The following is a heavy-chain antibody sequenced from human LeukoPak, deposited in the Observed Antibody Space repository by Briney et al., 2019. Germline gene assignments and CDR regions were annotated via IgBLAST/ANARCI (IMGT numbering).Heavy chain of an antibody. V-gene: IGHV3-74*01. Sequence: GGSLRLSCAASGFTFSSYWMHWVRHAPGKGLVWVSRINSDGSSTSYADSVKGRFTISRDNAKNTLYLQMNSLRAEDTAVYYCARDHWLLKYSGAFDIWGQGTMVTVSS. CDR3: ARDHWLLKYSGAFDI. D-gene: IGHD3-9*01. CDR2: INSDGSST. J-gene: IGHJ3*02. CDR1: GFTFSSYW.